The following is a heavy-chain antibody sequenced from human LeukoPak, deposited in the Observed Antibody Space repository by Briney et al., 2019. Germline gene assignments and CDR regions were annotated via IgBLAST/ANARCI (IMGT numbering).Heavy chain of an antibody. V-gene: IGHV4-34*01. CDR1: GGSFNGYY. D-gene: IGHD4-17*01. J-gene: IGHJ6*03. Sequence: PSETLSLTCAVYGGSFNGYYWSWIRQPPGKGLEWIGEINHSGSTNYNPSLKSRVTISVDTSKNQFSLKLSSVPAADTAVYYCARSFWTTVTTRYYYYMDVWGKGTTVTVSS. CDR3: ARSFWTTVTTRYYYYMDV. CDR2: INHSGST.